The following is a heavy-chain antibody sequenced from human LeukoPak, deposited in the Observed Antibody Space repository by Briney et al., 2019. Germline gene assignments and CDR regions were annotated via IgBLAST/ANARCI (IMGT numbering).Heavy chain of an antibody. D-gene: IGHD4-17*01. J-gene: IGHJ4*02. CDR3: ARMTTVTMTTDY. V-gene: IGHV2-5*02. CDR2: IYWDDDK. CDR1: GFSLSTSGVG. Sequence: SGPTLVNPTQTLTLTCTFSGFSLSTSGVGVGWIRQPPGKALEWLALIYWDDDKRYSPSLKTRLTISKDTSKNQVVLTMTNMDPVDTATYYCARMTTVTMTTDYWGQGTLATVSS.